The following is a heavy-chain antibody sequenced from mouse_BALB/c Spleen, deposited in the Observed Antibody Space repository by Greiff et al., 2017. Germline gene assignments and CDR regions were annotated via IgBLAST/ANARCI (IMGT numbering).Heavy chain of an antibody. CDR2: IYPGDGST. Sequence: VQLQQSGPELVKPGASVKMSCKASGYTFTSYYIHWVKQRPGQGLEWIGWIYPGDGSTKYNEKFKGKTTLTADKSSSTAYMLLSSLTSEDSAIYFCARQGEYYGHFDYWGQGTTLTVSS. J-gene: IGHJ2*01. V-gene: IGHV1S56*01. CDR1: GYTFTSYY. CDR3: ARQGEYYGHFDY. D-gene: IGHD1-2*01.